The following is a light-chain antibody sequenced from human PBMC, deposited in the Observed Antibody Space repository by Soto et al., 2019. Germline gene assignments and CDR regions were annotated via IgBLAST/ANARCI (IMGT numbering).Light chain of an antibody. CDR1: QTVHSDY. Sequence: EIVLTQSPDTLSLSPGERATLSCRATQTVHSDYLAWYQQKVGQAPRLLIYGTSSRATGIPDSVRGSRTATHYTLTISRLEPEDFAVYYCQKYGGTHTFGQGTRLEIK. CDR3: QKYGGTHT. CDR2: GTS. J-gene: IGKJ2*01. V-gene: IGKV3-20*01.